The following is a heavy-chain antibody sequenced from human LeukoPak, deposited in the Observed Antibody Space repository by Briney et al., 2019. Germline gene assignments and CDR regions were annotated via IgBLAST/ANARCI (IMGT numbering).Heavy chain of an antibody. V-gene: IGHV4-59*08. CDR3: ARRSGIALDY. CDR1: GGSISSYY. D-gene: IGHD6-13*01. Sequence: PSETLSLTCTVSGGSISSYYWSWIRQPPGKGLEWIGHTYNSGSTNYNPSLKSRVTISVDTSKNQFSLKLSSVTAADTAVYYCARRSGIALDYWGQGTLVTVSS. CDR2: TYNSGST. J-gene: IGHJ4*02.